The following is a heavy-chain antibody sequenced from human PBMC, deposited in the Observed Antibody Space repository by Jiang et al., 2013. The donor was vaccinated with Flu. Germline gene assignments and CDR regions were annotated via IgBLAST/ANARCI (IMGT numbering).Heavy chain of an antibody. Sequence: GGLVQPGGSLRLSCAASGFTFSSYWMSWVRQAPGKGLEWVANIKQDGSEKYYVDSVKGRFTISRDNAKNSLYLQMNSLRAEDTAVYYCARVTTVTPPIRIPYTTTDWYFDLWGRGTLVTVSS. CDR3: ARVTTVTPPIRIPYTTTDWYFDL. CDR2: IKQDGSEK. CDR1: GFTFSSYW. V-gene: IGHV3-7*03. J-gene: IGHJ2*01. D-gene: IGHD4-17*01.